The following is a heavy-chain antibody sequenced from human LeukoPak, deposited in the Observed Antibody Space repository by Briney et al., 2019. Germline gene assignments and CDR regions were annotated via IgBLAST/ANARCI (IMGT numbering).Heavy chain of an antibody. Sequence: TGGSLRLSCVVSGFIFNSYAMSWVRQARGKGLEWVSSVSGRTGSAYYADSVKGRFTISRDNSKNTLYLQMNSLRAEDTAVYYCAKDPSYSSSWTPPGYWGQGTLVTVSS. J-gene: IGHJ4*02. CDR1: GFIFNSYA. D-gene: IGHD6-13*01. CDR3: AKDPSYSSSWTPPGY. V-gene: IGHV3-23*01. CDR2: VSGRTGSA.